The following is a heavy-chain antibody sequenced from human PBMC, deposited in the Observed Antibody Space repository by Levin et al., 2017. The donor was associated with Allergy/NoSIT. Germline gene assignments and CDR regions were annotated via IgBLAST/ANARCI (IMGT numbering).Heavy chain of an antibody. CDR2: INPADSET. J-gene: IGHJ5*02. D-gene: IGHD3-3*01. V-gene: IGHV5-51*01. Sequence: PGGSLRLSCKASGYSFTNYWIGWVRQMPGKGLEWMGIINPADSETKYSPSFQGHVNISVDQSIKTAYLQWSSLKASDTAVYYCARRLRRMTILGGGVTYKWSDPWGQGTLVSVSS. CDR1: GYSFTNYW. CDR3: ARRLRRMTILGGGVTYKWSDP.